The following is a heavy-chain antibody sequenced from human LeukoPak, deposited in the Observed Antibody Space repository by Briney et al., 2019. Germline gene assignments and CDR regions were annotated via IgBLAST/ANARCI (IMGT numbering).Heavy chain of an antibody. CDR1: GGSISSSSYY. V-gene: IGHV4-39*01. CDR3: ARQEKRSGYCDY. CDR2: IYYSGST. D-gene: IGHD3-22*01. Sequence: SETLSLTCTVSGGSISSSSYYWGWIRQPPGKGLEWIGSIYYSGSTYYNPSLKSRVTISVDTSKNQFSLKLSSVTAADTAAYYCARQEKRSGYCDYWGQGTLVTVSS. J-gene: IGHJ4*02.